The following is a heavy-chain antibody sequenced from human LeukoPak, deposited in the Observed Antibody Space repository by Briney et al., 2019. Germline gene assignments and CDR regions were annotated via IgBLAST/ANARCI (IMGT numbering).Heavy chain of an antibody. CDR3: ARSVEGYCSGDNCYYYYYYMDV. J-gene: IGHJ6*03. CDR1: GGSISSSSYY. V-gene: IGHV4-61*01. D-gene: IGHD2-15*01. CDR2: IYYSGST. Sequence: PSETLSLTCTVSGGSISSSSYYWSWIRQPPGKGLEWIGYIYYSGSTNYNPSLKSRVTLSVDTSKNQFSLKLSSVTAADTAVYYCARSVEGYCSGDNCYYYYYYMDVWGKGTTVTVSS.